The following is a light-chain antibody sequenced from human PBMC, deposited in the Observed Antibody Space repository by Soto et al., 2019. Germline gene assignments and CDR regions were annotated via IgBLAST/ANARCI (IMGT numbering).Light chain of an antibody. CDR1: SSDVGSYNL. J-gene: IGLJ1*01. V-gene: IGLV2-23*01. CDR2: EGS. CDR3: CSYAGSNSYV. Sequence: QSVLTRPASVSGSPGQSITISCTGTSSDVGSYNLVSWYQQHPGKAPKLMIYEGSKRPSGVSNRFSGSKSDNTASLTISGLQAEDEADYYCCSYAGSNSYVFGTGTKVTVL.